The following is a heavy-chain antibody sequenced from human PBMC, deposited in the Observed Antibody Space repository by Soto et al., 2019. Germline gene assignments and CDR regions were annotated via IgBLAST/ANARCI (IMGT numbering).Heavy chain of an antibody. V-gene: IGHV1-69*01. CDR3: ARDRLKMATTSSGMDV. Sequence: QVQLVQSGAEVKKPGSSVKVSCKASGGTFSSYAISWVRQAPGQGLEWMGGIIPIFGTANSAQKLQGRVTITADESTSTAYMELSSLRSEDTAVYYCARDRLKMATTSSGMDVWGQGTTVTVSS. D-gene: IGHD5-12*01. J-gene: IGHJ6*02. CDR1: GGTFSSYA. CDR2: IIPIFGTA.